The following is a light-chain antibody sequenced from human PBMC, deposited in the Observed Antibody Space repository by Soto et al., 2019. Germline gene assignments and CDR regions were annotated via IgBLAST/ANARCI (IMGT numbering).Light chain of an antibody. CDR3: SSYTTTSTLRV. J-gene: IGLJ3*02. V-gene: IGLV2-14*01. CDR1: SSDVGGHNY. Sequence: QSALTQPASASGSPGQSITISCTGTSSDVGGHNYVSWYQQHPGKAPKLLIYEVRVRPSGVSIRFSGSKSANTASLTISGLQAEDEADYYCSSYTTTSTLRVFGGGTKLTVL. CDR2: EVR.